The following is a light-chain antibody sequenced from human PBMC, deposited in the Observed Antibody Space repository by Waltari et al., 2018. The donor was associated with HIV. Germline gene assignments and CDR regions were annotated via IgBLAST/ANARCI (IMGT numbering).Light chain of an antibody. Sequence: QSVLTPPPSASATPGPTVTFSCSGTSSNSGKDYVSWFQLLSRTAPQPLLLRNYRRPSGVPDRFSGSKSGTSASLAISGLRSEDEADYYCAAWDDSLSGPSWVFGGGTKLTVL. V-gene: IGLV1-47*01. CDR3: AAWDDSLSGPSWV. J-gene: IGLJ3*02. CDR1: SSNSGKDY. CDR2: RNY.